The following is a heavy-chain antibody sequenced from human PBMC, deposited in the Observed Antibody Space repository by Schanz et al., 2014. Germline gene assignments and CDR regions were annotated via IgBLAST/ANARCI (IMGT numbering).Heavy chain of an antibody. CDR1: GYTFTSYS. J-gene: IGHJ6*02. V-gene: IGHV1-3*01. Sequence: QVQLVQSGAEVKKPGASVKVSCKASGYTFTSYSIHWVRQAPGQGLEWMGWINVGNGNMKYSQKFQGRVTITRDTSESSASIDLTSLRSEDTAVYFCARDLTVDTGYVVNYYYHGIDVWGQGTTVTVSS. D-gene: IGHD5-12*01. CDR2: INVGNGNM. CDR3: ARDLTVDTGYVVNYYYHGIDV.